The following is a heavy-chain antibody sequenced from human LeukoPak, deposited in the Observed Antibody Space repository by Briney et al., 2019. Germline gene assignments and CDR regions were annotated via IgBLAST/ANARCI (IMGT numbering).Heavy chain of an antibody. J-gene: IGHJ4*02. Sequence: ASVKVSCKASGDTFTSYYMHWVRQAPGQGLEWMGWINPDTGGTSYAQRFQGRVTMTRDTSISTAYMELSRLTSDDTAVYYCARGGEVCSSTSCYRGHEYWGQGTLVTVSS. CDR1: GDTFTSYY. CDR3: ARGGEVCSSTSCYRGHEY. V-gene: IGHV1-2*02. CDR2: INPDTGGT. D-gene: IGHD2-2*01.